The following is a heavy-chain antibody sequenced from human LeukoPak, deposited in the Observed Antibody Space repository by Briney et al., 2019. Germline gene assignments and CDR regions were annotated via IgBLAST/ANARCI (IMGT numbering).Heavy chain of an antibody. CDR3: ATMINYYGSGSSVVYFDY. J-gene: IGHJ4*02. D-gene: IGHD3-10*01. V-gene: IGHV1-24*01. Sequence: GASVKVSCKVSGYTLTELSMHWVRQAPGKGLEWMGGFDTEDGETIYAQKFQGRVTMTEDTSTDTAYMELSSLRSEDTAVYYCATMINYYGSGSSVVYFDYWGQGTLVTVS. CDR2: FDTEDGET. CDR1: GYTLTELS.